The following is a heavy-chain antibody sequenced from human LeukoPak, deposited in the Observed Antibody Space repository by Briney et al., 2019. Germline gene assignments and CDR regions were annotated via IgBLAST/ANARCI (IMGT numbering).Heavy chain of an antibody. J-gene: IGHJ5*02. CDR1: GGSVSDYY. V-gene: IGHV4-59*02. CDR2: IYHTGST. D-gene: IGHD3-3*01. Sequence: SETLSLTCTISGGSVSDYYWSWIRQSPGKGLEWIGYIYHTGSTSYSPSLKSRVTISADTSQNQFSLKLSSVTAADTAVYYCARVGITIFGVGTPRVAWFDPWGQGTQVTISS. CDR3: ARVGITIFGVGTPRVAWFDP.